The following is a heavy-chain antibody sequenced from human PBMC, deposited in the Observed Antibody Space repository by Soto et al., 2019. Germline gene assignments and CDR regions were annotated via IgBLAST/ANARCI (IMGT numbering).Heavy chain of an antibody. D-gene: IGHD3-22*01. CDR1: GGSLSGYY. V-gene: IGHV4-34*01. CDR3: ARVGYYDSSGYPIAFDI. CDR2: INHSGTT. Sequence: SETLSLTCSVYGGSLSGYYWNWIRQPAGKGLEWIGEINHSGTTNYNPSLKSRVTISVDTSKNQFSLRLSSVSAADTALFYCARVGYYDSSGYPIAFDIWGQGTMVTVSS. J-gene: IGHJ3*02.